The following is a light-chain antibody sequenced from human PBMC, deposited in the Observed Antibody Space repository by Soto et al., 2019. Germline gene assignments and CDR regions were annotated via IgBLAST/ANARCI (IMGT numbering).Light chain of an antibody. V-gene: IGKV3-11*01. CDR3: QQRSNLWT. Sequence: EIVLTQSPATLSLSPGERATLSCRASQSVSSYLAWYQQKPGQAPRLLIYDASNRATGIPARFSGSGSGTDFTLTISSLEPEDFAVYYCQQRSNLWTFGQRTKVDIK. CDR1: QSVSSY. CDR2: DAS. J-gene: IGKJ1*01.